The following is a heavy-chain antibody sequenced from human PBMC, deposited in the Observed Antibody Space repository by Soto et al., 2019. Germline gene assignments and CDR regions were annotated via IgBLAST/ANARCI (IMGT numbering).Heavy chain of an antibody. Sequence: PSQTLSLTCAISGDSVSSNSAAWNWIRQSPSRGLEWLGRTYYRSKWYNDYAVSVKSRITISPDTSKNQFSLQLNSVTPEDTAVYYCARGQGRSTSHSPFDPWGQGTLVTVSS. CDR3: ARGQGRSTSHSPFDP. D-gene: IGHD2-2*01. CDR2: TYYRSKWYN. V-gene: IGHV6-1*01. CDR1: GDSVSSNSAA. J-gene: IGHJ5*02.